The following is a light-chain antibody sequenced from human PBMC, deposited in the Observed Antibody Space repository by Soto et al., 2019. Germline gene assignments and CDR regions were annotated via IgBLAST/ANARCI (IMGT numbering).Light chain of an antibody. CDR1: QSVSNNY. J-gene: IGKJ1*01. CDR3: QQRSNWPPTWT. V-gene: IGKV3D-20*02. Sequence: EIVLTQSPGTLSLSPGERATLSCRASQSVSNNYLAWYQQKPGQAPRLLIYGASNRATGIPDGFSGSGSGTDFTLTISSLEPEDFAVYYCQQRSNWPPTWTFGQGTKVDIK. CDR2: GAS.